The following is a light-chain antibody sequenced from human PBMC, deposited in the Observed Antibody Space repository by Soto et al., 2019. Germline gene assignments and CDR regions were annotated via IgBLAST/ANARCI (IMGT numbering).Light chain of an antibody. Sequence: EVVMTQSPATLSVSPGQRATLSCRASESVNSNLAWYQQKPGQAPRLLIYEASVRATGIPARFSASGSGTEFTLTISSLQSEDFAVYYCHHYHDGLKWTFSQGTKVDIK. J-gene: IGKJ1*01. CDR3: HHYHDGLKWT. V-gene: IGKV3-15*01. CDR1: ESVNSN. CDR2: EAS.